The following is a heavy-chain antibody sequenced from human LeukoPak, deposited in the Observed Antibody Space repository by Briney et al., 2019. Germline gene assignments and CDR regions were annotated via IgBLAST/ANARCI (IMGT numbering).Heavy chain of an antibody. Sequence: GRSLRLSCAASGFTFSSYAMHWVRQAPGKGLEWVAVISYDGSNKYYADSVKGRFTISRDNSKNTLYLQMNSLRAEDTAVYYCARARVVPAAISLAFDIWGQGTLVTVSS. J-gene: IGHJ4*02. V-gene: IGHV3-30-3*01. CDR3: ARARVVPAAISLAFDI. D-gene: IGHD2-2*02. CDR2: ISYDGSNK. CDR1: GFTFSSYA.